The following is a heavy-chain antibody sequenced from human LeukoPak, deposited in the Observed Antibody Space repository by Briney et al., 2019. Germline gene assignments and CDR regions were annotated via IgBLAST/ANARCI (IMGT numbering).Heavy chain of an antibody. J-gene: IGHJ4*02. CDR1: GGSISSSSYY. Sequence: PSETLSLTCTVSGGSISSSSYYWGWLRQPPGRGLEWIGSIYYSGSTYYNPSLKSRVTISVDTSKNQFSLKLSSVTAADTAVYYCARGTRERPPSMVRGEWGQGTLVTVSS. D-gene: IGHD3-10*01. CDR3: ARGTRERPPSMVRGE. V-gene: IGHV4-39*07. CDR2: IYYSGST.